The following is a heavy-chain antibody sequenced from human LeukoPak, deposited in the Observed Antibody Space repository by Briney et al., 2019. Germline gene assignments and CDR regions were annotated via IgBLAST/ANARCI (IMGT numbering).Heavy chain of an antibody. V-gene: IGHV1-18*01. J-gene: IGHJ4*02. Sequence: ASVRVSCKASGYTFTTYGISWVRQAPGQGLHWLGWISASNGNTNYAQKFRDRVTMSTDTSTGTAYLDVRSLTSDDTAVYYCARDHSKWNYAPDFWGQGTLVTVSS. D-gene: IGHD1-7*01. CDR3: ARDHSKWNYAPDF. CDR1: GYTFTTYG. CDR2: ISASNGNT.